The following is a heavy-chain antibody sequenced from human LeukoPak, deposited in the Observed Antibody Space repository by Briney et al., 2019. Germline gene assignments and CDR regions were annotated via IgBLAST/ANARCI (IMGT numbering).Heavy chain of an antibody. CDR1: GFIVSDND. Sequence: GGSLRLSCAASGFIVSDNDIKWVRQAPGKGLEWVSLIYADGSTHYTDSVKGRFSISRDNSQNTVYLQMNSLRGEDTAVYFCAKRSVPGRPGYWGQGTLVTVPS. D-gene: IGHD3-3*01. J-gene: IGHJ4*02. V-gene: IGHV3-66*04. CDR3: AKRSVPGRPGY. CDR2: IYADGST.